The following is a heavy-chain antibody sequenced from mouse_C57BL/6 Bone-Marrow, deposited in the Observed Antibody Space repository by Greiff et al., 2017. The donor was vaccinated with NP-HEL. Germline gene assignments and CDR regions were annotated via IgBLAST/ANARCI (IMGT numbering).Heavy chain of an antibody. V-gene: IGHV5-16*01. J-gene: IGHJ2*01. CDR1: GFTFSDYY. CDR2: INYDGSST. Sequence: EVMLVESAGGLVQPGSSMKLSCTASGFTFSDYYMAWVRQVPEKGLEWVANINYDGSSTYYLDSLKSRFIISRDNAKNILYLQMSSLKSEDTATYYCARDGSGFDYWGQGTTLTVSS. D-gene: IGHD1-1*01. CDR3: ARDGSGFDY.